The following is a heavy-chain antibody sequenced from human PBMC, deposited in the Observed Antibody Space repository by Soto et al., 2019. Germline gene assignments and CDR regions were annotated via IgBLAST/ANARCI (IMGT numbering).Heavy chain of an antibody. CDR2: IYYSGST. CDR1: GGSISSYY. Sequence: ETLSLTCTVSGGSISSYYWSWIRQPPGKGLEWIGYIYYSGSTNYNPSLKSRVTISVDTSKNQFSLKLSSVTAADTAVYYCARAEEYCSSTSCYYYYYGMDVWGQGTTVTVS. D-gene: IGHD2-2*01. J-gene: IGHJ6*02. V-gene: IGHV4-59*01. CDR3: ARAEEYCSSTSCYYYYYGMDV.